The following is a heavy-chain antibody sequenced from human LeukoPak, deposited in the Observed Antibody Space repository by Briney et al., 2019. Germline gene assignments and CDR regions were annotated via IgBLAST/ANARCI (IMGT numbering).Heavy chain of an antibody. Sequence: SETLSLTCAVSGGSISSSNWWSWVRQPPGKGLEWIGEIYHSGSTNYNPSLKSRVTISVDTSKNQFSLKLSSVTAADTAVYYCARGIRGYYYYYMDVWGKGTTVTVSS. CDR2: IYHSGST. CDR1: GGSISSSNW. J-gene: IGHJ6*03. CDR3: ARGIRGYYYYYMDV. D-gene: IGHD2-21*01. V-gene: IGHV4-4*02.